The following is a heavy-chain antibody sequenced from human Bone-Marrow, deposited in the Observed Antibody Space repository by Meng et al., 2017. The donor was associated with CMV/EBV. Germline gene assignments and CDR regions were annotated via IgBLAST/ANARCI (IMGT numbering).Heavy chain of an antibody. D-gene: IGHD2-2*02. V-gene: IGHV3-7*01. CDR3: ARESYIVVVPAAIPVGDKYNWFDP. CDR1: GFTFSSYW. J-gene: IGHJ5*02. CDR2: IKQDGSEK. Sequence: GESLKIPCAASGFTFSSYWMSWVRQAPGKGLEWVANIKQDGSEKYYVDSVKGRFTISRDNAKNSLYLQMNSLRAEDTAVYYCARESYIVVVPAAIPVGDKYNWFDPWGQGTLVTVSS.